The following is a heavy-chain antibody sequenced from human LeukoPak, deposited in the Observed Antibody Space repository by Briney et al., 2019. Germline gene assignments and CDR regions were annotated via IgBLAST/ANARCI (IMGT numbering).Heavy chain of an antibody. CDR2: IIPIFGTA. CDR3: ARGWFGELFPFDY. Sequence: SVKVSCKASGGTFSSYAISWVRQAPGQGLEWMGGIIPIFGTANYAQKFQGRVTITADESASTAYMELSSLRSEDTAVYYCARGWFGELFPFDYWGQGTLVTVSS. J-gene: IGHJ4*02. D-gene: IGHD3-10*01. V-gene: IGHV1-69*01. CDR1: GGTFSSYA.